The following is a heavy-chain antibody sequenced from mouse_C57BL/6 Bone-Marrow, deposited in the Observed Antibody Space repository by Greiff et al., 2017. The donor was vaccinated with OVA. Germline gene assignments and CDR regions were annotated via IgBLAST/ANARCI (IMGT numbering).Heavy chain of an antibody. CDR2: ISSGGSYT. CDR1: GFTFSSYG. CDR3: ARIYYDYDEKGYAMDY. V-gene: IGHV5-6*01. Sequence: EVKLVESGGDLVKPGGSLKLSCAASGFTFSSYGMSWVRQTPDKRLEWVATISSGGSYTYYPDSVKGRFTISRDNAKNTLYLQMSRLKSEDTVMYYCARIYYDYDEKGYAMDYWGQGTSVTVSS. D-gene: IGHD2-4*01. J-gene: IGHJ4*01.